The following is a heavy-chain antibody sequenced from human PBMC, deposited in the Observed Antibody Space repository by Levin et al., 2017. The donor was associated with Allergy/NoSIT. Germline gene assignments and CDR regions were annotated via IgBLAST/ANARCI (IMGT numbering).Heavy chain of an antibody. V-gene: IGHV3-53*01. CDR2: ISSSGST. CDR1: GFTVSSNY. Sequence: QSGGSLRLSCAASGFTVSSNYMSWVRQAPGKGLEWVSVISSSGSTFYADSVKGRFTISRDNSKNTLFLQMSSLRAEDTAVFFCARGGDGLGSTRSGFEIWGQGTMVTVSS. J-gene: IGHJ3*02. D-gene: IGHD3-10*01. CDR3: ARGGDGLGSTRSGFEI.